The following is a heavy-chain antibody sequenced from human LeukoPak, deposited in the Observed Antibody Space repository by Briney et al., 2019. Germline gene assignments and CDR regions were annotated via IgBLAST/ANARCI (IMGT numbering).Heavy chain of an antibody. CDR3: ARDPTVTNFHDAFDI. CDR2: IKEDGSQK. V-gene: IGHV3-7*05. D-gene: IGHD4-17*01. CDR1: GFTFSSYW. Sequence: GGSLRLSCTASGFTFSSYWMSWVRQAPGKGLEWVATIKEDGSQKEYVESVQGRFTISRDNAKNSLYLHMNRLRAEDTAVYYCARDPTVTNFHDAFDIWGQGTLVSVSS. J-gene: IGHJ3*02.